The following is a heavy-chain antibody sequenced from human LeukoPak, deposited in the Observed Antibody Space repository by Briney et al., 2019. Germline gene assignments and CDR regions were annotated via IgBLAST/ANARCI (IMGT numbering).Heavy chain of an antibody. CDR3: ARGVAGVYFYYYMDV. D-gene: IGHD1-14*01. CDR2: ISYSGST. Sequence: SETLSLTCTVSGGSISSSTYYWGWIRQPPGKGLEWIGTISYSGSTYYKPSLKSRVTISVDTSKNQFSLKLSSVTAADTAVYYCARGVAGVYFYYYMDVWGKGTTVTVSS. V-gene: IGHV4-39*01. CDR1: GGSISSSTYY. J-gene: IGHJ6*03.